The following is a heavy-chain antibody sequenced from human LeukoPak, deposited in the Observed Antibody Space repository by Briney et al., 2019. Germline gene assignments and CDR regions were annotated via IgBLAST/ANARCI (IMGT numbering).Heavy chain of an antibody. V-gene: IGHV3-49*04. CDR3: TARLYYDFWSGYL. CDR1: GFTFNSYS. CDR2: IRSKAYGGTT. D-gene: IGHD3-3*01. J-gene: IGHJ4*02. Sequence: GGSLRLTCAASGFTFNSYSMNWVRQAPGKGLEWVCFIRSKAYGGTTEYAASVKGRFTISRDDSKSIAYLQMNSLKTEDTAVYYCTARLYYDFWSGYLWGQGTLVTVSS.